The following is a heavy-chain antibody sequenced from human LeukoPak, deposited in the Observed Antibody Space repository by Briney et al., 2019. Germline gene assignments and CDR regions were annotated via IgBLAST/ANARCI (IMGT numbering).Heavy chain of an antibody. Sequence: GGPLRLSCAASGFTFRSYAMSWVRQAPGKGLEWVGRIKSKTDGGTTDYAAPVKGRFTISRDDSKNTLYLQMNSLKTEDTAVYYCTTVRAAADPNYDYYYYYYMDVWGKGTTVTVSS. CDR3: TTVRAAADPNYDYYYYYYMDV. D-gene: IGHD6-13*01. CDR2: IKSKTDGGTT. V-gene: IGHV3-15*01. J-gene: IGHJ6*03. CDR1: GFTFRSYA.